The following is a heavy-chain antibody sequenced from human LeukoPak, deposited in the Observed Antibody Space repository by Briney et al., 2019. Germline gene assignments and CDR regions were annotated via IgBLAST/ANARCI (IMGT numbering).Heavy chain of an antibody. CDR3: ARDWGPYYDSSGYYHY. V-gene: IGHV1-18*01. D-gene: IGHD3-22*01. J-gene: IGHJ4*02. Sequence: ASVKVSCTSSGYTFTSYGISWVRQAPGQGLEWMGWISAYNGNTNYAQKLQGRVTMTTDTSTSTAYMELRSLRSDDTAVYYCARDWGPYYDSSGYYHYWGQGTLVTVSS. CDR1: GYTFTSYG. CDR2: ISAYNGNT.